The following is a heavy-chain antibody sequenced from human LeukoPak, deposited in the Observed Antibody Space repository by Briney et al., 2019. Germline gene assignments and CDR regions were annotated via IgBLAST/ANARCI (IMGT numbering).Heavy chain of an antibody. CDR1: GFTFSSYA. CDR2: ISGSGGST. D-gene: IGHD1-26*01. V-gene: IGHV3-23*01. J-gene: IGHJ6*02. CDR3: ARERGAHRQAGMDV. Sequence: GGSLRLSCAASGFTFSSYAMSWVRQAPGKGLEWVSAISGSGGSTYYADSVKGRFTISRDNSKNTLYLQMNSLRAEDTAVYYCARERGAHRQAGMDVWGQGTTVTVSS.